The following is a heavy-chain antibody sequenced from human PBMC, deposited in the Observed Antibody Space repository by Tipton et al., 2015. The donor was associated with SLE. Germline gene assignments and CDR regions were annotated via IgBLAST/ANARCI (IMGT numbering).Heavy chain of an antibody. J-gene: IGHJ3*02. D-gene: IGHD3-10*01. CDR3: ARREFSSGSAFDI. V-gene: IGHV3-53*05. CDR2: IYSGGST. CDR1: GFTVSSNY. Sequence: SLRLSCAASGFTVSSNYMSWVRQAPGKGLEWVSVIYSGGSTYYADSVKGRFTISRDNSKNTLYLQMNSLRAEDTAVYYCARREFSSGSAFDIWGQGTMVTVSS.